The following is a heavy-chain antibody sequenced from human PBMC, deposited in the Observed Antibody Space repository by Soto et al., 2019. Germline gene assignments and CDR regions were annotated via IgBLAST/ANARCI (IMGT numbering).Heavy chain of an antibody. J-gene: IGHJ4*02. V-gene: IGHV3-48*03. CDR1: GFTFSSYE. D-gene: IGHD2-15*01. Sequence: GGSLRLSCAASGFTFSSYEMNWVRQAPGKGLEWVSYISSSGSTIYYADSVKGRFTISRDNAKNSLYLQMNSLRAEDSAVYFCAKDQIFCSGGNCYSPFDYWGQGTLVTVSS. CDR3: AKDQIFCSGGNCYSPFDY. CDR2: ISSSGSTI.